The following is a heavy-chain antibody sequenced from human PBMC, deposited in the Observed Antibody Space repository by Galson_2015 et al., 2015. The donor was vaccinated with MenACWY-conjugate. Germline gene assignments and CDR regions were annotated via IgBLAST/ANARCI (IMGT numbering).Heavy chain of an antibody. D-gene: IGHD3-10*01. Sequence: SVKVSCKAAGHTFTGYYMHWVRQAPGQGLEWMGIINPSGGSTNYAQKFQGRVTMTRDTSTKTVYMDLSSLRSEGTAVYYCARLDGGLGDYWGQGTLVTVSS. V-gene: IGHV1-46*01. CDR3: ARLDGGLGDY. CDR2: INPSGGST. CDR1: GHTFTGYY. J-gene: IGHJ4*02.